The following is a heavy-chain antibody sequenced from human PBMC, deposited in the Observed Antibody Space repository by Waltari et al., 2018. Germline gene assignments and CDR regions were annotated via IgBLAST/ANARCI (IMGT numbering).Heavy chain of an antibody. Sequence: VQLVQSGAEVRTPGSSVKVSCKASGGPFGGYGISWVRLTPGQRLEWLGVIIPIFGIPDYSQKFQDRLTITADASTSTAYMELSSLTSEDTAIYFCATHKLGISQHYYHMGAWGKGTTVTISS. CDR1: GGPFGGYG. CDR2: IIPIFGIP. D-gene: IGHD7-27*01. J-gene: IGHJ6*03. V-gene: IGHV1-69*12. CDR3: ATHKLGISQHYYHMGA.